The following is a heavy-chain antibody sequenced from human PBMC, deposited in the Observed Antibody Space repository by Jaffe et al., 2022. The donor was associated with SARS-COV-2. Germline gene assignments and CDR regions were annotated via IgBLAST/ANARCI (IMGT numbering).Heavy chain of an antibody. CDR2: MKEDGSVK. D-gene: IGHD6-13*01. V-gene: IGHV3-7*01. Sequence: EVQLVESGGGLVQPGGSLRLSCVASGFTFSNYWMSWVRQAPGKGLEWVANMKEDGSVKYYVDSVKGRFTVSRDNAKNSQYLQMNSLRAEDTAVYYCARIGYRSSTFDYWGQGTVVTVSS. CDR1: GFTFSNYW. J-gene: IGHJ4*02. CDR3: ARIGYRSSTFDY.